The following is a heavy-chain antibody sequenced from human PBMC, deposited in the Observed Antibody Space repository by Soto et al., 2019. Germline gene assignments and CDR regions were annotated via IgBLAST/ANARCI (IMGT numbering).Heavy chain of an antibody. Sequence: XGSLRLSCAASGCTFSTYWMTWVRQAPGKGLEWVANINQYGSEKYYVDSVKGRFTISRDNAKNSLYLQMNSLRAEDTAVYYCARGRYYGSGSLIAFDIWGQGTMVTVSS. J-gene: IGHJ3*02. CDR1: GCTFSTYW. CDR3: ARGRYYGSGSLIAFDI. CDR2: INQYGSEK. V-gene: IGHV3-7*01. D-gene: IGHD3-10*01.